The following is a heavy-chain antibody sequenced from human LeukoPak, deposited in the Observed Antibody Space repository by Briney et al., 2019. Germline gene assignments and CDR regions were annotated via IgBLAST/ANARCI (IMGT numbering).Heavy chain of an antibody. Sequence: GRSLRLSCAASGFTFSSYAMHWVRQAPGKGLEWVAVISYDGSNKYYADSVKGRFTISRDNAKNSLYLQMNSLRAEDTAVYYCAKAGRGGAITMVRGVKGDYYYMDVWGKGTTVTISS. CDR3: AKAGRGGAITMVRGVKGDYYYMDV. D-gene: IGHD3-10*01. CDR2: ISYDGSNK. CDR1: GFTFSSYA. J-gene: IGHJ6*03. V-gene: IGHV3-30*04.